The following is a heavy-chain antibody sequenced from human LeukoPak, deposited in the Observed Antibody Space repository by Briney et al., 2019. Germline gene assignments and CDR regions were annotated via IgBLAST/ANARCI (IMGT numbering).Heavy chain of an antibody. V-gene: IGHV4-61*02. CDR1: GGPISSGSYY. J-gene: IGHJ4*02. Sequence: SETLSLTCTVSGGPISSGSYYWSWIRQPAGKGLEWIGRIYTSGSTNYNPSLKSRVTISVDTSKNQFSLKLSSVTAADTAVYYCARGTMDIVVAPADYWGQGTLVTVSS. CDR3: ARGTMDIVVAPADY. D-gene: IGHD2-2*03. CDR2: IYTSGST.